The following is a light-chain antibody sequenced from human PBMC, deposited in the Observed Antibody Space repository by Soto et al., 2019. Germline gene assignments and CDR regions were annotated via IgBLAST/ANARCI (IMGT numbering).Light chain of an antibody. J-gene: IGLJ1*01. V-gene: IGLV2-14*01. Sequence: QSALTQPASVSGSPGQSITISCTGTSSDVGGYNYVSGYHQHQGKAPKLMIYDVSIRPPGVSNRFSGSKSGNTASLNISGLQAEDEADDCCSSYTSSSTLYVFGTGTKVTVL. CDR3: SSYTSSSTLYV. CDR2: DVS. CDR1: SSDVGGYNY.